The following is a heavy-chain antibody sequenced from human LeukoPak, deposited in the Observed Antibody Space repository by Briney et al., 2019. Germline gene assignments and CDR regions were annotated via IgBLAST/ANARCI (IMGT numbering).Heavy chain of an antibody. CDR2: IYSSGST. CDR1: GGSISGSY. Sequence: SETLSLTCTVSGGSISGSYWSWIRQPPGKGVEWIGYIYSSGSTNYNPSLKSRVTISVDTSKNQSSLKLSSVTAADTAVYYCARIFTDSGSYYSEYWGQGTLVTVSS. V-gene: IGHV4-4*08. J-gene: IGHJ4*02. CDR3: ARIFTDSGSYYSEY. D-gene: IGHD3-22*01.